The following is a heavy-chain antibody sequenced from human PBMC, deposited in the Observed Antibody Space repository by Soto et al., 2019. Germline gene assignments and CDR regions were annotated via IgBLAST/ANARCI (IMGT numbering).Heavy chain of an antibody. D-gene: IGHD3-22*01. CDR1: GGSISSGGYY. Sequence: QVQLQESGPGLVKPSQTLSLTCTVSGGSISSGGYYWSWIRQHPGKGLEWIGYIYYSGSTYYNPSLKSRVTISVDTSKNKFSLKLSPVTAADTAVYYCARGGPYYYDSSGYTFDYWGQGTLVTVSS. J-gene: IGHJ4*02. V-gene: IGHV4-31*03. CDR3: ARGGPYYYDSSGYTFDY. CDR2: IYYSGST.